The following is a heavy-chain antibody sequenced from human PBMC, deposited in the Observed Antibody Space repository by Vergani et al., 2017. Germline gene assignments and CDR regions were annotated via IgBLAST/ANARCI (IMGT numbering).Heavy chain of an antibody. CDR2: ISGSGGST. V-gene: IGHV3-23*01. CDR1: GFTFNHYA. CDR3: AKDLDSSVRGYFDY. D-gene: IGHD3-22*01. Sequence: EVQLLESGGDLVQPGGSLRLSCAASGFTFNHYAMNWVRQAPGKGLEWVSGISGSGGSTYYAGSVKGRFTISRDSSKNTLYLQMNSLSAGDTAVYYCAKDLDSSVRGYFDYWGQGTLVGVSS. J-gene: IGHJ4*02.